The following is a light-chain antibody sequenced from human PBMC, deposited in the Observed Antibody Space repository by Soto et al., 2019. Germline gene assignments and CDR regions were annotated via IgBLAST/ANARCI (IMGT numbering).Light chain of an antibody. CDR3: SSYTSSNTLV. CDR1: SGDVGAYDF. CDR2: EVS. Sequence: QSALTRPASVSGSPGQSITISCTGTSGDVGAYDFVFWYQQHPGKAPKLIIYEVSHRPSGVSSRFSGSKSGNSASLTISGLQAEDEADYYCSSYTSSNTLVFGTGTKVTVL. V-gene: IGLV2-14*01. J-gene: IGLJ1*01.